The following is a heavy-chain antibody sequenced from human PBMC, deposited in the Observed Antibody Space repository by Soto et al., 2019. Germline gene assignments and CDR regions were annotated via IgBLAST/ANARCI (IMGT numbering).Heavy chain of an antibody. CDR2: INPSSGTT. D-gene: IGHD2-15*01. CDR1: GFSFSNYE. CDR3: VKGGWLDV. Sequence: EVQLLESGGGLVQPGGSLRLACAASGFSFSNYEMTWARQAPGKGLVWVTFINPSSGTTHYADSVKGRFTISRDNSKDTLYLQLSSLRVEDTAVYYCVKGGWLDVWGQGTTVTVSS. J-gene: IGHJ6*02. V-gene: IGHV3-23*01.